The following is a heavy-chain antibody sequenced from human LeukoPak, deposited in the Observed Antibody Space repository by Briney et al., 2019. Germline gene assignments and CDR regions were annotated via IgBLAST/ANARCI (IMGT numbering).Heavy chain of an antibody. CDR3: ARHYSYGYQPPYYGMDV. D-gene: IGHD5-18*01. J-gene: IGHJ6*02. V-gene: IGHV4-39*01. CDR2: IYYSGST. CDR1: GGSISSSSYY. Sequence: PSETLSLTCTVSGGSISSSSYYWGWIRQPPGKGLEWIGSIYYSGSTYYNPSLKSRVTTSVDTSKNQFSLKLSSVTAADTAVYYCARHYSYGYQPPYYGMDVWGQGTTVTVSS.